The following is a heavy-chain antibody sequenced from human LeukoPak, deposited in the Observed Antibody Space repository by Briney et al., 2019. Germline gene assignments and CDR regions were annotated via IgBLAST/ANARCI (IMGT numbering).Heavy chain of an antibody. J-gene: IGHJ3*02. D-gene: IGHD1-20*01. CDR1: GFTFSSYG. CDR2: ISYDGSNK. Sequence: PGGSLRLSCAASGFTFSSYGMHWVRQAPGKGLEWVAVISYDGSNKYYADSVKGRFTISRDNSKNTLYLQMNSLRAEDTAVYYCAKESYNWNARAFDIWGQGTMVTVSS. CDR3: AKESYNWNARAFDI. V-gene: IGHV3-30*18.